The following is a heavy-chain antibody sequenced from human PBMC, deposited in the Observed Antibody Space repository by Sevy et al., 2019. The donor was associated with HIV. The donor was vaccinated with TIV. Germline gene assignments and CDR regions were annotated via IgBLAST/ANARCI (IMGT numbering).Heavy chain of an antibody. J-gene: IGHJ4*02. CDR2: ITGSGGAS. V-gene: IGHV3-23*01. CDR3: VKARFARSRWAGNFDY. CDR1: GFTFTTYA. Sequence: GGSLRLSCAASGFTFTTYAMTWVRQGPRKGLEWVSSITGSGGASYYADSVKGRFTTSRDSSRNIVTLQMNGLRVDDTPVYYCVKARFARSRWAGNFDYWGQGAPVTVSS. D-gene: IGHD6-13*01.